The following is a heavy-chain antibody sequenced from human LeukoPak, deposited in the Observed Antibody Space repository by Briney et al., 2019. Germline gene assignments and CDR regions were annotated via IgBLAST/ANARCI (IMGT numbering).Heavy chain of an antibody. V-gene: IGHV3-30*18. Sequence: GGSLRLSCAASGFTFSSYGMHWVRQAPGKGLEWVAVISYDGSNKYYADSVKGRFTISRDDSKNTLYLQMNSLRAEDTAVYYCAEDTGYDYGDFNFDYWGQGTLVTVSS. CDR3: AEDTGYDYGDFNFDY. J-gene: IGHJ4*02. D-gene: IGHD4-17*01. CDR2: ISYDGSNK. CDR1: GFTFSSYG.